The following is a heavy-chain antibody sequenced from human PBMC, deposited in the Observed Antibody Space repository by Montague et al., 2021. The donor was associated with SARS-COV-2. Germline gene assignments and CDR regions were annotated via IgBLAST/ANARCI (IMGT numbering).Heavy chain of an antibody. J-gene: IGHJ4*02. CDR2: TYYRSKWYN. CDR3: ARSVGASSSSWPLPPHFDY. CDR1: RDSVSSNSAA. D-gene: IGHD6-13*01. V-gene: IGHV6-1*01. Sequence: CAISRDSVSSNSAAWNWIRQSPSRGLEWLGRTYYRSKWYNDYALXVKSRITINPDTSKNQFSLQLNSVTPEDTAVYYCARSVGASSSSWPLPPHFDYWGQGTLVTVSS.